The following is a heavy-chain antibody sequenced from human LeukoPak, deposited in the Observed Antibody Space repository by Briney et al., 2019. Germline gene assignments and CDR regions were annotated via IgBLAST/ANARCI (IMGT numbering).Heavy chain of an antibody. CDR3: ARGSRTIELGDDY. CDR2: ISSSSSDT. V-gene: IGHV3-21*05. Sequence: GGSLRLSCAASGFTFSSYWMHWVRQAPGKGLEWLSYISSSSSDTNYADSVKGRFTISRDNAKNSLYLQMNSLRAEDTAVYYCARGSRTIELGDDYWGQGTLVTVSS. CDR1: GFTFSSYW. J-gene: IGHJ4*02. D-gene: IGHD5-24*01.